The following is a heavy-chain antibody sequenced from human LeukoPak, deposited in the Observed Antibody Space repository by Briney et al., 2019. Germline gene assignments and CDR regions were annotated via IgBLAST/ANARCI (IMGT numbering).Heavy chain of an antibody. Sequence: GGSLRLSCAASGFTFSSYLMHWVRQAPGKGLVWVSRINSDGSSTSYADSVKGRFTISRDNAKNTLYLQMNSLRAEDTAVYYCARIYSSGWYQGERFDYWGQGTLVTVSS. V-gene: IGHV3-74*01. CDR2: INSDGSST. CDR3: ARIYSSGWYQGERFDY. CDR1: GFTFSSYL. J-gene: IGHJ4*02. D-gene: IGHD6-19*01.